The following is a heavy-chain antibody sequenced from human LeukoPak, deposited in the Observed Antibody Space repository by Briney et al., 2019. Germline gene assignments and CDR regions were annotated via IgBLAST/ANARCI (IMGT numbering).Heavy chain of an antibody. CDR1: GGSFSGYY. V-gene: IGHV4-34*01. CDR2: INHSGST. Sequence: SETLSLTCAVYGGSFSGYYWSWIRQPPGKGLEWIGEINHSGSTNYNLSLKSRVTISVDTSKNQFSLKLSSVTAADTAVYYCARGGGLYSYHAYWGQGTLVTVSS. J-gene: IGHJ4*02. D-gene: IGHD5-18*01. CDR3: ARGGGLYSYHAY.